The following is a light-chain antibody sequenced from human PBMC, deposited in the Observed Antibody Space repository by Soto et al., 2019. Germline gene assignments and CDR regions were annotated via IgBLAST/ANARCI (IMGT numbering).Light chain of an antibody. CDR2: GAS. CDR1: QSGSSSY. CDR3: QQYGSSSLT. J-gene: IGKJ1*01. Sequence: EIAMTQSPATLSVSPGERATLSCRASQSGSSSYLAWYQQKPGQAPRLLIYGASSRATGIPDRFSGSGSGTDFTLTISRLEPEDFAVYYCQQYGSSSLTFGQGTKVDIK. V-gene: IGKV3-20*01.